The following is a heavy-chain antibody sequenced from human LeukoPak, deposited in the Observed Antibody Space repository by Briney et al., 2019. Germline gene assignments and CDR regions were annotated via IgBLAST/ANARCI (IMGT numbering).Heavy chain of an antibody. D-gene: IGHD1-14*01. CDR3: ARVHTYNSGFYYSYYMDV. Sequence: GGSLRLSCAASGFTFDDYAMHWVRQAPGKGLEWVSGISWNSGSIGYADSVKGRFTISRDNTKNSLYLQMNSLRAEDTAVYYCARVHTYNSGFYYSYYMDVWGKGTTVTVSS. CDR2: ISWNSGSI. V-gene: IGHV3-9*01. CDR1: GFTFDDYA. J-gene: IGHJ6*03.